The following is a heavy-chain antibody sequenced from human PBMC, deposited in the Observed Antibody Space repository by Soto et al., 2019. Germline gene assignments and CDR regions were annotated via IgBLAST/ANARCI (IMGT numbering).Heavy chain of an antibody. Sequence: EASVKVSCKASGCTFSSYAISWVRQAPGQGLEWMGGIIPIFGTANYAQKFQGRVTITADESTSTAYMELSSLRSEDTAVYYCAPGTGQFDPWGQGTLVTVSS. CDR3: APGTGQFDP. J-gene: IGHJ5*02. CDR1: GCTFSSYA. D-gene: IGHD1-1*01. V-gene: IGHV1-69*13. CDR2: IIPIFGTA.